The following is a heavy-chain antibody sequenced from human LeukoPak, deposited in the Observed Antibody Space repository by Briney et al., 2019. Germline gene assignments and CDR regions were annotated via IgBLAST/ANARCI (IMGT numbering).Heavy chain of an antibody. J-gene: IGHJ6*02. D-gene: IGHD3-10*01. V-gene: IGHV3-15*01. CDR3: TTDRYGSGSYGDYYYYYGMDV. CDR2: IKSKTDGGTT. CDR1: GFTFSNAW. Sequence: GGSLRLSCAASGFTFSNAWMSWVRQAPGKGLEWVGRIKSKTDGGTTDYAAPVKGRFTISRDDSKNTLYLQMNSLKTEDTAVYYCTTDRYGSGSYGDYYYYYGMDVWGQGTTGTVSS.